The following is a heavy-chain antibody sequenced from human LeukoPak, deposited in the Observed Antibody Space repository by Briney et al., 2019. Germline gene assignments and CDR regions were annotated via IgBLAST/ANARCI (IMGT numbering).Heavy chain of an antibody. D-gene: IGHD3-3*01. CDR2: IYYSGST. Sequence: SETLSLTCTVSGGSISSYYWSWIRQPPGKGLEWIGYIYYSGSTNYNPSLESRVTISVDTSKNQFSLKLSSVTAADTAVYYCAGQFGVAPNLDYWGQGTLVTVSS. J-gene: IGHJ4*02. CDR3: AGQFGVAPNLDY. CDR1: GGSISSYY. V-gene: IGHV4-59*01.